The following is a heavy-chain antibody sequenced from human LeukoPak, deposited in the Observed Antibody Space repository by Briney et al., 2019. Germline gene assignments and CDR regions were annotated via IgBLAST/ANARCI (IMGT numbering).Heavy chain of an antibody. D-gene: IGHD3-3*02. CDR2: VFHSGGT. CDR1: SGSVTGYF. Sequence: PSETLSLNCTVSSGSVTGYFWSWIRQPPGKGLEWIGYVFHSGGTLYNPSLQSRVTISVDTSKNQFSLKLSSVTAADTAVYYCASEAIFGGAFDTWGQGTMVTVSS. V-gene: IGHV4-59*02. CDR3: ASEAIFGGAFDT. J-gene: IGHJ3*02.